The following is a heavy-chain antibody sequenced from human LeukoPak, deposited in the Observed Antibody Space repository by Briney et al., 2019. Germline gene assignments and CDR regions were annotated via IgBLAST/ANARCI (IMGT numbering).Heavy chain of an antibody. J-gene: IGHJ6*03. Sequence: PSETLSLTCAVSGYSISSGYYWGWIRQPPGKGLEWIGSIYHSGSTYYNPSLKSRVTISVDTSKNQFSLKLSSVTAADTAVYYCVRKLRITMIVVESPYYMDVWGKGTTVTVSS. CDR3: VRKLRITMIVVESPYYMDV. CDR1: GYSISSGYY. V-gene: IGHV4-38-2*01. CDR2: IYHSGST. D-gene: IGHD3-22*01.